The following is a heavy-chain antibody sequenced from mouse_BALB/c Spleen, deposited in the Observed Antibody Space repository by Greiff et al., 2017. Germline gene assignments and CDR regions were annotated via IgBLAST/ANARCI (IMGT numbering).Heavy chain of an antibody. Sequence: EVMLVESGGGLVQPGGSRKLSCAASGFTFSSFGMHWVRQAPEKGLEWVAYISSGSSTIYYADTVKGRFTISRDNPKNTLFLQMTSLRSEDTAMYYCASGDGYVGFAYWGQGTLVTVSA. CDR3: ASGDGYVGFAY. V-gene: IGHV5-17*02. J-gene: IGHJ3*01. D-gene: IGHD1-2*01. CDR1: GFTFSSFG. CDR2: ISSGSSTI.